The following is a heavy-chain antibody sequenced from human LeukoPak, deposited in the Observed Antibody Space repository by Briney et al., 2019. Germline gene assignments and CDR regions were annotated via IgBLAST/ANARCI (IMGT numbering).Heavy chain of an antibody. J-gene: IGHJ4*02. V-gene: IGHV3-48*04. CDR3: ASYGSGSSGIDY. CDR2: ISSSGSTI. CDR1: GFTFSSYS. D-gene: IGHD3-10*01. Sequence: GGSLRLSCAASGFTFSSYSVNWVRQAPGKGLEWVSYISSSGSTIYYADSVKGRFTISRDNAKNSLYLQMNSPRAEDTAVYYCASYGSGSSGIDYWGQGTLVTVSS.